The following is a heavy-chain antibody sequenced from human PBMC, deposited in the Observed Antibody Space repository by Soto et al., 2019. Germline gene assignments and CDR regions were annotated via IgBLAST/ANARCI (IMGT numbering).Heavy chain of an antibody. J-gene: IGHJ4*02. Sequence: ASETLSLTCAVYGGSFSGYYWSWIRQPPGKGLEWIGEINHSGSTNYNPSLKSRVTISVDTSKNQFSLKLSSVTAADTAVYYCARWKFGATYYYGSGSPSDYWGQGTLVTVSS. D-gene: IGHD3-10*01. CDR3: ARWKFGATYYYGSGSPSDY. CDR2: INHSGST. V-gene: IGHV4-34*01. CDR1: GGSFSGYY.